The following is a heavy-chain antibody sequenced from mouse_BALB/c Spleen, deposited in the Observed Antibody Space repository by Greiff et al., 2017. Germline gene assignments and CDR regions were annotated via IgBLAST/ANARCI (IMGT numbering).Heavy chain of an antibody. CDR1: GYSITSDYA. V-gene: IGHV3-2*02. J-gene: IGHJ4*01. Sequence: LVESGPGLVKPSQSLSLTCTVTGYSITSDYAWNWIRQFPGNKLEWMGYISYSGSTSYNPSLKSRISITRDTSKNQFFLQLNSVTTEDTATYYCARHYAMDYWGQGTSVTVSS. CDR3: ARHYAMDY. CDR2: ISYSGST.